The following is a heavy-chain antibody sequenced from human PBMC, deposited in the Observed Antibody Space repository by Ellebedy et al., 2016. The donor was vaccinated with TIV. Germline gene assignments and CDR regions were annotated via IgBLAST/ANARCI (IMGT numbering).Heavy chain of an antibody. CDR1: GFTSSNSG. CDR3: ARDLWELHFDYYFDS. CDR2: IRYDGSNK. J-gene: IGHJ4*02. D-gene: IGHD1-26*01. Sequence: PGGSLRLSCTASGFTSSNSGMHWVRQAPGKGLEWVAVIRYDGSNKYYADSVKGRFTISRDNSRNTLYLQMNSLRAEDTAIYYCARDLWELHFDYYFDSWGQGTLVTVSS. V-gene: IGHV3-33*08.